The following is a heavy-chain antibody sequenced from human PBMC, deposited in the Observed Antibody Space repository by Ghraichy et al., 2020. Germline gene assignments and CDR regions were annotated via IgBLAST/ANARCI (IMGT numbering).Heavy chain of an antibody. CDR1: GFTFSGYS. Sequence: GSLRLSCTASGFTFSGYSIDWVRQAPGKGLEWVSYINSDSRTIYYADSVKGRFTLSRDNAKNSLFLQMNSLRAEDTAVYYCARSPGGYCSGGNCYYYYYYMDVWGKGTTVTVSS. J-gene: IGHJ6*03. CDR3: ARSPGGYCSGGNCYYYYYYMDV. CDR2: INSDSRTI. V-gene: IGHV3-48*01. D-gene: IGHD2-15*01.